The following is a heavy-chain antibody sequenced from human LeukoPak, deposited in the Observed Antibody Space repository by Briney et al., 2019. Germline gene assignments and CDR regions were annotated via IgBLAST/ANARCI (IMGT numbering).Heavy chain of an antibody. D-gene: IGHD2-15*01. Sequence: GGSLRLSCAASGFTVSSNYMSWVRQAPGKGLEWVSVIYSGGATYYTDSVKGRFTISRDNSKNTLYLQMNSLRAEDTAVYYCAKARGMFLVGCLDYWGQGTLVTVSS. CDR1: GFTVSSNY. J-gene: IGHJ4*02. V-gene: IGHV3-53*01. CDR3: AKARGMFLVGCLDY. CDR2: IYSGGAT.